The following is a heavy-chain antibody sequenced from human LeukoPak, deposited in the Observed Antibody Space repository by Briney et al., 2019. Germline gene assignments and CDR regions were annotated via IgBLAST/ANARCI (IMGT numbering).Heavy chain of an antibody. V-gene: IGHV3-11*01. D-gene: IGHD1-1*01. Sequence: PGGSLRLSCAASGFTFSDYYMSWIRQAPGKGLEWVAYITSASNKIYYADSVKGRFTISRDNAENSLSLQLQSLRAEDTAVYYCARDRTPLYGYYSNWPGAFDIWGQGTVVTVSS. CDR2: ITSASNKI. CDR1: GFTFSDYY. J-gene: IGHJ3*02. CDR3: ARDRTPLYGYYSNWPGAFDI.